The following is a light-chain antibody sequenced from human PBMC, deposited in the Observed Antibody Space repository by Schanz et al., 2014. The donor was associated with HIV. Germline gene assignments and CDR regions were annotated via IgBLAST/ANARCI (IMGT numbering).Light chain of an antibody. Sequence: EIVMTQSPATLSLSPGERATVSCRASQSVSSNLAWYQQRPGQPPRLLLYDASNRATGIPARFSGSGSGTNFTLTISSLEPEDFAVYYCKQRSNWPLVTFGPGTKVDIK. CDR3: KQRSNWPLVT. CDR2: DAS. V-gene: IGKV3-11*01. CDR1: QSVSSN. J-gene: IGKJ3*01.